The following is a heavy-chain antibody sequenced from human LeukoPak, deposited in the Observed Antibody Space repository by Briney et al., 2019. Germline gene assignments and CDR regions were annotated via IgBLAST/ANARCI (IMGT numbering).Heavy chain of an antibody. Sequence: ASVKVSCKASGYTFTSYGISWVRQAPGQGLEWMGWISAYNGNTNYAQKLQGRVTMTTDTSTSAAYMELRSLRSDDTAVYYCAREQWLGNWFDPWGQGTLVTVSS. CDR2: ISAYNGNT. CDR3: AREQWLGNWFDP. J-gene: IGHJ5*02. D-gene: IGHD6-19*01. V-gene: IGHV1-18*01. CDR1: GYTFTSYG.